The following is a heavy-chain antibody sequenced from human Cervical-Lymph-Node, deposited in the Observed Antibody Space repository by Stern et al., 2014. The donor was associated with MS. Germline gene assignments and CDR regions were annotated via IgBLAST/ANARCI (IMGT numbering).Heavy chain of an antibody. V-gene: IGHV1-18*01. CDR1: GYTFTSYC. D-gene: IGHD6-13*01. CDR2: ISAYNGNT. CDR3: ARDSGYSSSWYPWYFDY. J-gene: IGHJ4*02. Sequence: VQLVQSGAEVQQPGASVKVSCKASGYTFTSYCISWVRQAPGQGLEWMGWISAYNGNTTYAQKLQGRVTMTTDKSTSTAYMELRSLRSDDTAVYYCARDSGYSSSWYPWYFDYWGQGTLVTVSS.